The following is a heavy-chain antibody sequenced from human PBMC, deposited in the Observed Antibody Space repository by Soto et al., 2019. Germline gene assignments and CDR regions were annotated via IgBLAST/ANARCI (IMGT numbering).Heavy chain of an antibody. D-gene: IGHD1-26*01. CDR1: GGTFSSYA. V-gene: IGHV1-69*13. Sequence: ASVKVSCKASGGTFSSYAISWVRQAPGQGLEWMGGIIPIFGTANYAQKFQGRVTITADESTSTAYMELSSLRSEDTAVYYCARYGVGATFHAFDIWGQGTMDTVSS. CDR3: ARYGVGATFHAFDI. J-gene: IGHJ3*02. CDR2: IIPIFGTA.